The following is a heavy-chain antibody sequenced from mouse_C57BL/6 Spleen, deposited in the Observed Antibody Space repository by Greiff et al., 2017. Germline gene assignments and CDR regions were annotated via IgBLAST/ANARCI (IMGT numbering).Heavy chain of an antibody. J-gene: IGHJ2*01. D-gene: IGHD1-1*01. V-gene: IGHV5-6*01. CDR1: GFTFSSYG. CDR2: ISSGGSYP. Sequence: EVQLQESGGDLVKPGGSLKLSCAASGFTFSSYGMSWVRQTPDTRLEWVATISSGGSYPYYPDSVKGRFTISRDNAKNTMYLQMSSLKSEDTAMYYCARHGITTVVGKYYFDYWGQGTTLTVSS. CDR3: ARHGITTVVGKYYFDY.